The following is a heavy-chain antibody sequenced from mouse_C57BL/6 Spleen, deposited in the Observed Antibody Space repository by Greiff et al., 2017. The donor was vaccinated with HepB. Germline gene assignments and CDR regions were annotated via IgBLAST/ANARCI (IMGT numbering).Heavy chain of an antibody. CDR1: GFTFSDYY. D-gene: IGHD1-1*01. CDR2: INYDGSST. Sequence: DVKLVESEGGLVQPGSSMKLSCTASGFTFSDYYMAWVRQVPEKGLEWVANINYDGSSTYYLDSLKSRFIISRDNAKNILYLQMSSLKSEDTATYYCARDYGSYFDYWGQGTTLTVSS. J-gene: IGHJ2*01. V-gene: IGHV5-16*01. CDR3: ARDYGSYFDY.